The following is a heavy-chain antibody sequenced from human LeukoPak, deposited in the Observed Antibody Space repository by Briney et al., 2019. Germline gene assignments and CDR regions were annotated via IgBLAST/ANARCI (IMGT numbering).Heavy chain of an antibody. J-gene: IGHJ4*02. CDR3: AKPRDGYCSSTSCLGFDY. Sequence: GGSLRLSCAASGFTFSSYAMSWVRQAPGKGLEWVSAISGSGGSTYYADSVKGRFTISRDNSKNTLYLQMNSLRAEDTAVYYCAKPRDGYCSSTSCLGFDYWGQGTLVTVSS. CDR1: GFTFSSYA. CDR2: ISGSGGST. V-gene: IGHV3-23*01. D-gene: IGHD2-2*01.